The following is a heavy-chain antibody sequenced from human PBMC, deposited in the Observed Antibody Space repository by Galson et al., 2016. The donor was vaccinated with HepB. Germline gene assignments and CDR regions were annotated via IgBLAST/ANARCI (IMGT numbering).Heavy chain of an antibody. CDR3: AKAVYNSGWSRGGFDY. CDR1: GFTFSYYA. CDR2: ITSSGTNT. Sequence: SLRLSCAASGFTFSYYAMSWVRQAPGKGLEWVSSITSSGTNTYYADSVKGRFTISRDNSKNTVYLLMNSLRAEDTAVYYCAKAVYNSGWSRGGFDYWGQGTLVTVSS. V-gene: IGHV3-23*01. J-gene: IGHJ4*02. D-gene: IGHD6-19*01.